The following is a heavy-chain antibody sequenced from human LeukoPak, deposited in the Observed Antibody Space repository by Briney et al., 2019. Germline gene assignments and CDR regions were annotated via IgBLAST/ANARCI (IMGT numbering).Heavy chain of an antibody. J-gene: IGHJ4*02. D-gene: IGHD6-19*01. CDR3: AAQIAVAGGSFDH. CDR1: GFSFSNYA. Sequence: GGSLRLSCAASGFSFSNYAVSWVRQAPGKGLEWVSTISGSGGSTYYADSVKGRFTISRDNSKNTLFLQMNSLRVEDTAVYYCAAQIAVAGGSFDHWGQGTLVTVSS. V-gene: IGHV3-23*01. CDR2: ISGSGGST.